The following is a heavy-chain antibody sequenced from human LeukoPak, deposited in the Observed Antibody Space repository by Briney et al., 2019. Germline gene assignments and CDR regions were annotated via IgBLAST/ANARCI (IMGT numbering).Heavy chain of an antibody. CDR1: GASISSSY. V-gene: IGHV4-4*07. Sequence: PSETPSLTCTVSGASISSSYWSWIRQSSGKGLEWIGRIYPSGTTNYNPSLRSRVTISVDKSKNQFSLNLTSVTAADTAIYYCARDSPRDNIVYYYYMDVWGKGTTVTVSS. CDR3: ARDSPRDNIVYYYYMDV. J-gene: IGHJ6*03. CDR2: IYPSGTT. D-gene: IGHD3-16*02.